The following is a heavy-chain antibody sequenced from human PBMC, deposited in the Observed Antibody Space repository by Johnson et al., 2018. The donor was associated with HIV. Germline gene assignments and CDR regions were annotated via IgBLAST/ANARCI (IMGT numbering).Heavy chain of an antibody. D-gene: IGHD3-10*01. J-gene: IGHJ3*02. Sequence: QLVESGGGVVQPGTSLRLSCAASGFTFSTYGMHWVRQAPGKGLEWVAVISYDGTYEFYADSVKGRFTISRDNSKSTLYLQMNSLRAEDTAVYYCAREGALGAYDAFDIWGQGTMVTVSS. CDR3: AREGALGAYDAFDI. CDR1: GFTFSTYG. V-gene: IGHV3-30*03. CDR2: ISYDGTYE.